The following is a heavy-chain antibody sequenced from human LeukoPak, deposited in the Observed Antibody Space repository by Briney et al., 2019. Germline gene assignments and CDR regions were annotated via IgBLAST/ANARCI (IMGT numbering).Heavy chain of an antibody. D-gene: IGHD3-22*01. V-gene: IGHV3-53*01. CDR3: ARGDDSGYCDYFDY. CDR1: GFTVDSNH. Sequence: GGSLRLSCAASGFTVDSNHLSWVRQAPGKGLEWVSTIYTGGNTYYAASVKGRFTISRDFSKNTVFLHMNSLRAEDTAMYYCARGDDSGYCDYFDYWGQGALVTVSS. J-gene: IGHJ4*02. CDR2: IYTGGNT.